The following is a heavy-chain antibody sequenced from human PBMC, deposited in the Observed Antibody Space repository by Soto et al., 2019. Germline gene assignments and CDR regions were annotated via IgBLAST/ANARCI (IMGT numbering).Heavy chain of an antibody. CDR2: ISSGSST. D-gene: IGHD6-13*01. Sequence: PGGSLRLSCAASGFTFSDYYMSWIRQAPGKGLEWVSYISSGSSTSYADSVKGRFSISRDNAKNTVSLQMNSLRAEDTGVYYCAKDSWYFDLWSQGSLVTVSS. J-gene: IGHJ4*02. V-gene: IGHV3-11*06. CDR1: GFTFSDYY. CDR3: AKDSWYFDL.